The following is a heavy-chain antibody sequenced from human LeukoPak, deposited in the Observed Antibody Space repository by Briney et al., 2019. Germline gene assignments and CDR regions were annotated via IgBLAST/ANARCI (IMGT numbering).Heavy chain of an antibody. Sequence: SETLSLTCTVSGGSISSGDYYWSWIRQPPGKGPEWIGYIYYSGSTYYNPSLKSRVTISVDTSKNQFSLKLSSVTAADTAVYYCARALGYCSSTSCYRVDPWGQGTLVTVSS. J-gene: IGHJ5*02. CDR2: IYYSGST. CDR3: ARALGYCSSTSCYRVDP. CDR1: GGSISSGDYY. D-gene: IGHD2-2*01. V-gene: IGHV4-30-4*08.